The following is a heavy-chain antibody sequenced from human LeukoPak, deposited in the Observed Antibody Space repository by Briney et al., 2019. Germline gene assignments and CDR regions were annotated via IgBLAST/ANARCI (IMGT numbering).Heavy chain of an antibody. CDR2: ISSGGTYE. CDR3: ARDSTYYYDSGSSRPHYFDN. V-gene: IGHV3-30*01. Sequence: GGSLRLSCAASGFTFSNYAMHWVRQAPGKGLEWVSLISSGGTYEYYADSVKGRFTISRDNSKNTLYLQLNSLRAEDTAVYYCARDSTYYYDSGSSRPHYFDNWGQGTLVTVSS. D-gene: IGHD3-10*01. CDR1: GFTFSNYA. J-gene: IGHJ4*02.